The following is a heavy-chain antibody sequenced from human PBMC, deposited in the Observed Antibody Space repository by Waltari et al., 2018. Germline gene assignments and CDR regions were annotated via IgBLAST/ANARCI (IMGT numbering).Heavy chain of an antibody. V-gene: IGHV4-61*01. J-gene: IGHJ5*02. D-gene: IGHD3-10*01. CDR2: IYYGGSA. CDR3: ARGDNFYGGEDWFDP. Sequence: QVQLQESGPGLVKPSETLSLTCSVSGRSVNSGYFSWNWIRQSPGKGLESIGYIYYGGSANYNPALKSRVTISVDTSKNEISLKLTSVTAADTAVYYCARGDNFYGGEDWFDPWGQGILVTVSS. CDR1: GRSVNSGYFS.